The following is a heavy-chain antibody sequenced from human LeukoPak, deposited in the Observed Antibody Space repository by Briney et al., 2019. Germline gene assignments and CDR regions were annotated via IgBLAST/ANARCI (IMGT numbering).Heavy chain of an antibody. V-gene: IGHV4-38-2*02. CDR3: ARPDDGAFDF. CDR1: GYSISSGYY. CDR2: IDHSGST. Sequence: SETVSLTCTVSGYSISSGYYWGWIRQPPGKGLEWTGSIDHSGSTYYNPSLKSRITISVDTSKNQFSLKLSSVTAADTAVYYRARPDDGAFDFWGQGTMVTVST. J-gene: IGHJ3*01. D-gene: IGHD5-24*01.